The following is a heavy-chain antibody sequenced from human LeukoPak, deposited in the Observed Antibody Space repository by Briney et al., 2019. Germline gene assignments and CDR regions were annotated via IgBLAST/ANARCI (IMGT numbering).Heavy chain of an antibody. CDR3: ATVETDDYGGNYGHY. CDR2: INPSGGST. CDR1: GYTFMSYY. D-gene: IGHD4-23*01. Sequence: ASVKVSCTASGYTFMSYYMHWVRQAPGQGLEWMGIINPSGGSTIYAQKFQGRVTMTEDTSTDTAYMELSSLRSEDTAVYYCATVETDDYGGNYGHYWGQGTLVTVSS. V-gene: IGHV1-46*01. J-gene: IGHJ4*02.